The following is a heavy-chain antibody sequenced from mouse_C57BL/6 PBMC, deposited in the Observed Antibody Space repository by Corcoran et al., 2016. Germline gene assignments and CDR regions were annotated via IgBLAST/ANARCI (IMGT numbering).Heavy chain of an antibody. Sequence: VQLQRTGAELVKPGASVNISSKASVYAFSSYWLNWVKQRPGKGLVWIGDINPNNGGTIYNQKFKGKATLTVDKSSSTAYMELRSLTSEDTAVYYCARSLVAPFDYWGQGTTLTVS. D-gene: IGHD1-1*01. V-gene: IGHV1-18*01. J-gene: IGHJ2*01. CDR1: VYAFSSYW. CDR3: ARSLVAPFDY. CDR2: INPNNGGT.